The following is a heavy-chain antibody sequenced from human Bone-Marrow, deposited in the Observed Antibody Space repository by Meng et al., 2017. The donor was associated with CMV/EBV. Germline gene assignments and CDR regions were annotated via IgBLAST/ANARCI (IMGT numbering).Heavy chain of an antibody. D-gene: IGHD2-2*01. CDR3: AKEVLGVVPAAVFDY. J-gene: IGHJ4*02. CDR2: INPNSGGT. V-gene: IGHV1-2*02. Sequence: ASVKVSCKASGYTFTGYYMHWVRQAPGQGLEWMGWINPNSGGTNYAQKFQGRVTMTRDTSISTAYMELSRLRSDDTAVYYCAKEVLGVVPAAVFDYWGQGTLVTVSS. CDR1: GYTFTGYY.